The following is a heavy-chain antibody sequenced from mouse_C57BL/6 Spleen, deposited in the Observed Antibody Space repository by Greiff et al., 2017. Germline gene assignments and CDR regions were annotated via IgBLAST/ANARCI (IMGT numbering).Heavy chain of an antibody. CDR2: IHPGDGDT. CDR1: GYAFSSSW. J-gene: IGHJ3*01. V-gene: IGHV1-82*01. Sequence: VQLQQSGPELVKPGASVKISCKASGYAFSSSWMHWVKQRPGKGLEWIGRIHPGDGDTNYNGKCKVKATRTGDKSSSTAYMQLSSLPSEDSAVYFCAREDRGRWFAYWGQGTLVTVSA. CDR3: AREDRGRWFAY. D-gene: IGHD1-1*02.